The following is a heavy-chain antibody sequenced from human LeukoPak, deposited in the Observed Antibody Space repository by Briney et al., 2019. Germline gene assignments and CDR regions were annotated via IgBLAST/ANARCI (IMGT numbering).Heavy chain of an antibody. V-gene: IGHV3-30*14. CDR3: VRGVAAAGTTLDY. J-gene: IGHJ4*02. CDR2: ISYDGSNK. D-gene: IGHD6-13*01. Sequence: GGSLRLSCAASGFTFSSYAMHWVRQAPGKGLEWVAVISYDGSNKYYADSVKGRFTISRDNSKNTLYLQMNSLRDEDTAVYYCVRGVAAAGTTLDYWGQGTLVTVSS. CDR1: GFTFSSYA.